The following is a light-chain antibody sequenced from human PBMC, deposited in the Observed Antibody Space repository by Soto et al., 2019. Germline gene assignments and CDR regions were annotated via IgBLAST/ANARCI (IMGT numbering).Light chain of an antibody. Sequence: DIQMTQSPSTLSGSVGDRVTITCRPSQTISSWLAWYQQKPGKAPKLLIYKASTLKSGVPSRFSGSGSGPEFTLTISSLQPDDFATYYCQHYNSYSEAFGQGTRWIS. V-gene: IGKV1-5*03. CDR3: QHYNSYSEA. CDR1: QTISSW. CDR2: KAS. J-gene: IGKJ1*01.